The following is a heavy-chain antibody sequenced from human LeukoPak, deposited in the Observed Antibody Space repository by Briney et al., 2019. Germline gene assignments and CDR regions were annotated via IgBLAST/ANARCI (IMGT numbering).Heavy chain of an antibody. V-gene: IGHV3-30*04. CDR1: GFTFSSYA. J-gene: IGHJ6*02. CDR3: ARPRQYYYYYGMDV. D-gene: IGHD2/OR15-2a*01. CDR2: ISYDGSNK. Sequence: GGSLRLSCAASGFTFSSYAMHWVRQAPGKGLEWVAVISYDGSNKYYADSVKGRFTISRDNSKNTLYLQMNSLRTGDTAVYYRARPRQYYYYYGMDVWGQGTTVTVSS.